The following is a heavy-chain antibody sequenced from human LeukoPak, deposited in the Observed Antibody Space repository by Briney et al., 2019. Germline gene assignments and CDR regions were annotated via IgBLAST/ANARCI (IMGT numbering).Heavy chain of an antibody. J-gene: IGHJ6*03. D-gene: IGHD5-24*01. CDR1: GFIFNAYM. V-gene: IGHV3-21*01. CDR2: ISTSSDYI. Sequence: PGGSLSLSGTAPGFIFNAYMMDWVGQAPGKGLEGVSSISTSSDYIHYADSVKGRFTTSRDNSKNSVFLQINSLRAEDTAVYYCAREGEMANFRYYMDVWGKGTTVIVSS. CDR3: AREGEMANFRYYMDV.